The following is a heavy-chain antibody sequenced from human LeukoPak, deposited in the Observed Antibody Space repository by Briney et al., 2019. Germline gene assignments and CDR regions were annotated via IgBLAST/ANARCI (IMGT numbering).Heavy chain of an antibody. D-gene: IGHD3-10*02. J-gene: IGHJ6*04. Sequence: GGSLRLSCAASGFTFSHYEMNWVRQAPGKGLEWVSYITSSDSDTYYADSVRGRFTISRDNANDSLYLQMNSLRAEDTAVYYCAELGITMIGGVWGKGTTVTISS. CDR1: GFTFSHYE. V-gene: IGHV3-48*03. CDR2: ITSSDSDT. CDR3: AELGITMIGGV.